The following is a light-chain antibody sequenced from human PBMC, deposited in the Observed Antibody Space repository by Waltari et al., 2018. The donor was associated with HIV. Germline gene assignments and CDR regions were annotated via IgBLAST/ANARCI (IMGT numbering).Light chain of an antibody. CDR1: RSVGSR. J-gene: IGKJ1*01. CDR3: QQYSTWPLT. Sequence: EVVLTQSPATLLESPGKTANLACRASRSVGSRVAWYHQKPGRRPRILIYGASSRASDAPPTFSGSGAGTDFSLSISSLRSDDVGIYYCQQYSTWPLTFGRGTTVEIK. CDR2: GAS. V-gene: IGKV3-15*01.